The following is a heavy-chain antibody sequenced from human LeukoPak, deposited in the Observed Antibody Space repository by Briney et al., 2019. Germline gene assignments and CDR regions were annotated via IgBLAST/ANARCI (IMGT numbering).Heavy chain of an antibody. CDR2: IIPIFDTP. D-gene: IGHD1-7*01. V-gene: IGHV1-69*05. CDR1: GYTFTGYY. CDR3: ARGTLGVQDAFDI. J-gene: IGHJ3*02. Sequence: SVKVSCKASGYTFTGYYMHWVRHAPGQGLEWMGGIIPIFDTPNYAQKFQGRVTITTDESTSTAYMELSSLRSEDTAVYYCARGTLGVQDAFDIWGQGTMVTVSS.